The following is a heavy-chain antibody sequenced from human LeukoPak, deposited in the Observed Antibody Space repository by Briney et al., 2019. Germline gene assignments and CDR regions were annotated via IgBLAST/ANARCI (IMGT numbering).Heavy chain of an antibody. Sequence: SETLSLTCTVSGGSISSYYWSWIRQPPGKGLEWIGYIYYSGSTNYNPSLKSRVTISVDTSKNQFSLKLSSVTAADTAVYYCARGSRSRYNWFDPWGQGTLVTVSS. CDR1: GGSISSYY. V-gene: IGHV4-59*01. CDR2: IYYSGST. J-gene: IGHJ5*02. CDR3: ARGSRSRYNWFDP.